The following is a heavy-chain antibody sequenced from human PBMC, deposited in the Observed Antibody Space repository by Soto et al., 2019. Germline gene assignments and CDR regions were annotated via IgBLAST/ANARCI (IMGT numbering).Heavy chain of an antibody. CDR3: ARGGGRRGYSYGYVPYYYYYGMDV. D-gene: IGHD5-18*01. CDR2: IYYSGST. J-gene: IGHJ6*02. CDR1: SGSISSYY. V-gene: IGHV4-59*01. Sequence: SETLSLTCTVSSGSISSYYWSWIRQPPGKGLEWIGYIYYSGSTNYNPSLKSRVTISVDTSKNQFSLKLSSVTGADTAVYYCARGGGRRGYSYGYVPYYYYYGMDVWGQGTTVTVSS.